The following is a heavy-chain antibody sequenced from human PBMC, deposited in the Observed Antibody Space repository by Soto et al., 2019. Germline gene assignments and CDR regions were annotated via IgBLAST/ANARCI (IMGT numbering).Heavy chain of an antibody. V-gene: IGHV3-30*03. Sequence: QVQLVESGGGVVQPGRSLRLSCAASGFTFSSYGMHWVRQAPGKGLEWVAVISYDGSNKYYADSVKGRFTISRDNSKNTLYLQMNSLRAEDTAVYYCSNYYDSSGYYYDGLLDYWGQGTLVTVSS. D-gene: IGHD3-22*01. CDR3: SNYYDSSGYYYDGLLDY. J-gene: IGHJ4*02. CDR2: ISYDGSNK. CDR1: GFTFSSYG.